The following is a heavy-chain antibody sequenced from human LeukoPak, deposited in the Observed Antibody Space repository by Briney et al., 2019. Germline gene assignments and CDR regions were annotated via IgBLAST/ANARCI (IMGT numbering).Heavy chain of an antibody. CDR3: AREALTSIAGMAPRPLDY. J-gene: IGHJ4*02. D-gene: IGHD6-6*01. CDR2: INSDGRST. V-gene: IGHV3-74*01. Sequence: GGSLRLSCAASGFTFSSYWMHWVRQAPGKGLVWVSRINSDGRSTSYADSVKGRFTISRDNAKNTLYLQMNSLRAEDTAVYYCAREALTSIAGMAPRPLDYWGQGTLVTVSS. CDR1: GFTFSSYW.